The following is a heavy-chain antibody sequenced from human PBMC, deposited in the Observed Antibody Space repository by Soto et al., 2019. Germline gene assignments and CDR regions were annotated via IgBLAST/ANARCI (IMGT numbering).Heavy chain of an antibody. D-gene: IGHD6-25*01. CDR1: GASITQYY. J-gene: IGHJ4*02. CDR3: ARGGGRPYHNHEFDF. Sequence: PSETRSLTCTVSGASITQYYWNWIRQSPGKGLEWIVSVSSTGSTVYNPSLTSRVTVSLDTSKNQFSLTLNSVTPADTAVYHCARGGGRPYHNHEFDFWGQGTLVT. CDR2: VSSTGST. V-gene: IGHV4-59*01.